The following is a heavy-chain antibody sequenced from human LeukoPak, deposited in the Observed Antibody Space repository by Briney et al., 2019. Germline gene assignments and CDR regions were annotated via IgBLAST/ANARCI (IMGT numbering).Heavy chain of an antibody. D-gene: IGHD4-17*01. CDR3: ARSPAVTIRGGWYFDL. V-gene: IGHV1-46*01. CDR1: GYNFTNYY. CDR2: INPSGGGT. Sequence: EASVKVSCKASGYNFTNYYVHWVRQAPGQGLEWMGIINPSGGGTSYAQKFQDRVTMTRDTSTSTVYMELRSLRSEDTVVYYCARSPAVTIRGGWYFDLWGRCTLVTV. J-gene: IGHJ2*01.